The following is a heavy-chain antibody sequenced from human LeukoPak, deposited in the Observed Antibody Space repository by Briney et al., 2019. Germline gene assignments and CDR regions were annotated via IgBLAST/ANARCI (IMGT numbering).Heavy chain of an antibody. CDR2: IIPIFGTA. D-gene: IGHD6-19*01. Sequence: SVKVSCKASGGTFSSYAISWVRQAPGQGLEWMGGIIPIFGTANYAQKFQGRVTMTRDTSTSTVYMELSSLRSEDTAVYYCARATKAGDVTWEAGTLYFQHWGQGTLVTVSS. CDR1: GGTFSSYA. CDR3: ARATKAGDVTWEAGTLYFQH. V-gene: IGHV1-69*05. J-gene: IGHJ1*01.